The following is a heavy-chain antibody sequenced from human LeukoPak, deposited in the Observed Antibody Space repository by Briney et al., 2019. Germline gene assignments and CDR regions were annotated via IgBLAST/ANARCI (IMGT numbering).Heavy chain of an antibody. D-gene: IGHD1-7*01. V-gene: IGHV3-74*01. J-gene: IGHJ4*02. Sequence: GGALRLSCAASGFTFSSYWMHWVRQAPGRGLVWVSRINSDGSTTSYADSVRGRFTISRDNAKNTLYLQMNSLRAEDTAVYYCARAGTTNFDYWGQGTLVTVSS. CDR1: GFTFSSYW. CDR2: INSDGSTT. CDR3: ARAGTTNFDY.